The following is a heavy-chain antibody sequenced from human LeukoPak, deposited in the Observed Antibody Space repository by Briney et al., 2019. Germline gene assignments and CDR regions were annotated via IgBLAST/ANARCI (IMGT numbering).Heavy chain of an antibody. CDR2: ISSSSSYI. J-gene: IGHJ4*02. Sequence: GGSLRLSCAASGFTFSSYSMNWVRQAPGKGLEWVPSISSSSSYIYYADSVKGRFTISRDNAKNSLYLQMNSLRAEDTALYYCAKQAPAMVVGSLDYWGQGTLVTVSS. D-gene: IGHD5-18*01. CDR3: AKQAPAMVVGSLDY. CDR1: GFTFSSYS. V-gene: IGHV3-21*04.